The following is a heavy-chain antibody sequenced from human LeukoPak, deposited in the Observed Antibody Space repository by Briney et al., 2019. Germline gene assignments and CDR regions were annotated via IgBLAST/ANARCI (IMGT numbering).Heavy chain of an antibody. CDR2: IRQDGNEF. D-gene: IGHD3-10*02. CDR1: GFTFSSYS. Sequence: PGGSLRLSCAASGFTFSSYSMNWVRQAPGKGLEWVANIRQDGNEFYYVDSVKGRFTISRDNAKNSLYLQMNSLRVEDTAVYYCAELGITMIGGVWGKGTTVTISS. J-gene: IGHJ6*04. CDR3: AELGITMIGGV. V-gene: IGHV3-7*01.